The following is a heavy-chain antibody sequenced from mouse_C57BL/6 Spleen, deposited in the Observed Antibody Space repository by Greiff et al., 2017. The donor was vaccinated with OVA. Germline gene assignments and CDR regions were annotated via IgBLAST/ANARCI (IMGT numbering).Heavy chain of an antibody. CDR1: GYTFTDYE. CDR3: TRPNWDY. D-gene: IGHD4-1*01. Sequence: QVQLKQSGAELVRPGASVTLSCKASGYTFTDYEMHWVKQTPVHGLEWIGAIDPETGGTAYNQKFKGKAILTADESSSTAYMELRSLTSEDSAVYYCTRPNWDYWGQGTTLTVSS. V-gene: IGHV1-15*01. CDR2: IDPETGGT. J-gene: IGHJ2*01.